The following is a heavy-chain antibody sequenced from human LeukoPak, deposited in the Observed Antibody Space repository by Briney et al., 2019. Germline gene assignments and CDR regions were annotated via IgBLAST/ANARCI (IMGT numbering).Heavy chain of an antibody. Sequence: ASVKVSCKASGYTFTGYYMHWVRQAPGQGLEWMGWINPNSGGTNYAQKFQGRVTMTRDTSISTAYMELSRLRSDDTAVYYCARDPVADIAVAGTVEDWFDPWGQGTLVTVSS. D-gene: IGHD6-19*01. CDR3: ARDPVADIAVAGTVEDWFDP. CDR2: INPNSGGT. J-gene: IGHJ5*02. V-gene: IGHV1-2*02. CDR1: GYTFTGYY.